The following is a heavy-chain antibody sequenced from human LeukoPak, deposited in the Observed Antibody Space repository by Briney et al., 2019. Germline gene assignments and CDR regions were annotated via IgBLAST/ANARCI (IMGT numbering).Heavy chain of an antibody. CDR1: GFTFSSYG. J-gene: IGHJ4*02. CDR2: IRYDGGYK. V-gene: IGHV3-30*02. D-gene: IGHD3-10*01. Sequence: PGGSLRLSCAASGFTFSSYGMHWVRQAPGKGLEWVAFIRYDGGYKFYAESVKGRFTVSRDNSKNTLYLQMNSLRAEDTAVYYCAKVRRTSGGYFRVKKGSDYWGQGTLVTVSS. CDR3: AKVRRTSGGYFRVKKGSDY.